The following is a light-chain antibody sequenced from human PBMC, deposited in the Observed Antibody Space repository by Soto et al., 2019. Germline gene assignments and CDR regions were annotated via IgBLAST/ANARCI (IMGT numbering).Light chain of an antibody. Sequence: QAVVTQSPSASASLGASVKLTCTLSSGHSSYAIAWHQQQPEKGPRYLMKLNSDGSHSRGAGIPDRFSGSSSGAERYLTISSLQSEDEADYYCQTWGTGIRVFGGGTKVTVL. CDR3: QTWGTGIRV. CDR1: SGHSSYA. V-gene: IGLV4-69*01. J-gene: IGLJ3*02. CDR2: LNSDGSH.